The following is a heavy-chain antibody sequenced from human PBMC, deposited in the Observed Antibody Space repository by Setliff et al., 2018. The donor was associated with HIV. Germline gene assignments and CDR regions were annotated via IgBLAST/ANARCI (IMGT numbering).Heavy chain of an antibody. CDR1: GASITSPY. CDR3: ARERDGSDWFFAV. V-gene: IGHV4-59*11. J-gene: IGHJ2*01. CDR2: VSFTGSA. Sequence: KPSETLSLTCTVSGASITSPYWNWIRQPPGKGLEWMGCVSFTGSANYNPSLKGRVSISVDTSKNQFPLRLRSVTAAYTAVYYCARERDGSDWFFAVWGRGTLVTVSS. D-gene: IGHD2-21*01.